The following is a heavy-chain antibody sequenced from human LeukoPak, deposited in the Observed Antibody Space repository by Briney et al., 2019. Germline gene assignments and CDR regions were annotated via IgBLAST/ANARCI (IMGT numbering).Heavy chain of an antibody. V-gene: IGHV3-64*01. CDR3: TRGGWELPDHFGY. Sequence: PGGSLRLSCAASGFTFSSYAMHWVRQAPGKGLEYVSGISSNGGSTFYANSVKGRFTISRDNSKNTLYLQMGSLRAEDMALYYCTRGGWELPDHFGYWGQGTLVTVSS. CDR1: GFTFSSYA. CDR2: ISSNGGST. J-gene: IGHJ4*02. D-gene: IGHD1-26*01.